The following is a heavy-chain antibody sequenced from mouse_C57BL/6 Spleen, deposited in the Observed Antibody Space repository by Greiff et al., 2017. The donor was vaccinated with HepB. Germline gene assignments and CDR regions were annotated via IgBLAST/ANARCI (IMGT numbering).Heavy chain of an antibody. CDR3: ASPLYYDYEDWYFDV. CDR2: IDPNSGGT. CDR1: GYTFTSYW. Sequence: QVQLKQPGAELVKPGASVKLSCKASGYTFTSYWMHWVKQRPGRGLEWIGRIDPNSGGTKYNEKFKSKATLTVDKPSSTAYMQLSSLTSEDSAVYYCASPLYYDYEDWYFDVWGTGTTVTVSS. V-gene: IGHV1-72*01. D-gene: IGHD2-4*01. J-gene: IGHJ1*03.